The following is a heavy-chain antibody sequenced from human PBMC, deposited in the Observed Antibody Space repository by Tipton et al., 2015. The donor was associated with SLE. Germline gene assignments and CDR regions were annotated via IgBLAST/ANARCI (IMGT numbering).Heavy chain of an antibody. CDR3: AKDIMASYYFDY. CDR1: GFTFDDYT. CDR2: ISWDGGST. D-gene: IGHD2-8*01. V-gene: IGHV3-43*01. J-gene: IGHJ4*02. Sequence: SLRLSCAASGFTFDDYTMHWVRQAPGKGLEWVSLISWDGGSTYYADSVKGRFTISRDNSKNSLYLQMNSLRTEDTALYYCAKDIMASYYFDYGGQGTLATFSA.